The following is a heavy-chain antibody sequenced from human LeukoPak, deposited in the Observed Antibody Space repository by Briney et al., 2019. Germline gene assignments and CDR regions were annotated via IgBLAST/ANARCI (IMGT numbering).Heavy chain of an antibody. V-gene: IGHV1-2*02. CDR1: GYTFTGYY. CDR3: ARDLPLWFGELFTNY. J-gene: IGHJ4*02. Sequence: ASVKVSCKASGYTFTGYYMHWVRQAPGQGLEWMGGINPNSGGTNYAQKFQGRVTMTRDTYISTAYMELNRLRSDDTAVYYCARDLPLWFGELFTNYWGQGTLVTVSS. CDR2: INPNSGGT. D-gene: IGHD3-10*01.